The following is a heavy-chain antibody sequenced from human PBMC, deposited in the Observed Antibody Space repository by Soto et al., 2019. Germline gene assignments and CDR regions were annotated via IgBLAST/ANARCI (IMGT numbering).Heavy chain of an antibody. CDR1: GGSFSGYY. CDR3: ARGRRSSSSGYFDY. Sequence: QVQLQQWGAGLLKPSETLSLTCAFYGGSFSGYYWSWIRQPPGKGLEWIGEINHSGSTNYNPSLKSRVTISVDTSKNQFSLKLSSVTAADTAVYYCARGRRSSSSGYFDYWGQGTLVTVSS. J-gene: IGHJ4*02. CDR2: INHSGST. D-gene: IGHD6-13*01. V-gene: IGHV4-34*01.